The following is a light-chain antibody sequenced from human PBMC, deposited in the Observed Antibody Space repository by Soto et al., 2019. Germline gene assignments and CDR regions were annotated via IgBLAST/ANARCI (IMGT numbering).Light chain of an antibody. Sequence: EVVLTHSPGTLSLSPEEKATLSCGASQSVDSSYLAWFQQKPVQAPRLLIYGASTRASGIPDRFSGSGSGTEYTLTISRLEPEDFAVYYCQQYINSPWTFGQGTKVDIK. J-gene: IGKJ1*01. CDR2: GAS. V-gene: IGKV3-20*01. CDR3: QQYINSPWT. CDR1: QSVDSSY.